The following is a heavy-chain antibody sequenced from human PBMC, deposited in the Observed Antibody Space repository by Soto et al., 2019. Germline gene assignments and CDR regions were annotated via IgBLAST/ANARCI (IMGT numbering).Heavy chain of an antibody. CDR1: GYTFTSYG. Sequence: ASVKVSCKASGYTFTSYGISWVRQAPGQGLEWMGWISAYNGNTNYAQKLQGRVTINPDTSKNQFSLQLNSVTPEDTAVYYRARDRRSSGWFRWIFDYWGQGTLVTVSS. J-gene: IGHJ4*02. CDR2: ISAYNGNT. CDR3: ARDRRSSGWFRWIFDY. D-gene: IGHD6-19*01. V-gene: IGHV1-18*01.